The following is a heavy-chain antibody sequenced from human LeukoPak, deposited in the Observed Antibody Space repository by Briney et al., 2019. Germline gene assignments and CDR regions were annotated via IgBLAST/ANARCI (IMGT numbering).Heavy chain of an antibody. J-gene: IGHJ3*02. D-gene: IGHD4-11*01. CDR2: ISGDGSST. Sequence: GSLRLSCAASGITFDDYAMHWVRQAPGKGLEWVSLISGDGSSTYYADSVKGRFTISRDNSKNSLYLQMNSLRTEDTALYYCAKDVYSNYVGGAFDIWGQGTMVTVSS. V-gene: IGHV3-43*02. CDR1: GITFDDYA. CDR3: AKDVYSNYVGGAFDI.